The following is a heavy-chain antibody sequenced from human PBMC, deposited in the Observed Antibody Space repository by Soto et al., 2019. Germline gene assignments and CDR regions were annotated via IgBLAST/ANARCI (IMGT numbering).Heavy chain of an antibody. CDR1: GFPFSSFA. Sequence: GGSLRLPSAASGFPFSSFAVSWVLQATGKGLEWVSAISGSGGSTYYADSVKGRFTISRDNSKKTLYLQMNSLRAEDTAVYYCAKCSEAVKVTDGFGDYWGQGTLVTVSS. V-gene: IGHV3-23*01. CDR3: AKCSEAVKVTDGFGDY. D-gene: IGHD2-21*02. CDR2: ISGSGGST. J-gene: IGHJ4*02.